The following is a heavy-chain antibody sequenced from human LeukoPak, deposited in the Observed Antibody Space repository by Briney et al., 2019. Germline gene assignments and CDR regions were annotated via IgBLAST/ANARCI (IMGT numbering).Heavy chain of an antibody. Sequence: GGSLRLSCAASGFTFSSYGMHWVRQAPGKGLEWVAVISYDGSNKYYADSVKGRFTISRDNSKNTLYLQMNSLRAEDTAVYYCAKTLSNPYYDFWSGPFDYWGQGTLVTVSS. V-gene: IGHV3-30*18. CDR1: GFTFSSYG. J-gene: IGHJ4*02. CDR2: ISYDGSNK. D-gene: IGHD3-3*01. CDR3: AKTLSNPYYDFWSGPFDY.